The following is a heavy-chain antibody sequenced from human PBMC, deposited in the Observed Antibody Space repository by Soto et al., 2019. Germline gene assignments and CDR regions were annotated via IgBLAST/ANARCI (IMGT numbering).Heavy chain of an antibody. CDR1: GFTFSSYA. D-gene: IGHD2-2*01. V-gene: IGHV3-23*01. CDR3: AKILGYCSSTSCYEILDYYYGMDV. Sequence: GGSLRLSCAASGFTFSSYAMSWVRQAPGKGLEWVSAISGSGGSTYYADSVKGRFTISRDNSKNTLYLQMNSLRAEDAAVYYCAKILGYCSSTSCYEILDYYYGMDVWGQGTTVTVSS. CDR2: ISGSGGST. J-gene: IGHJ6*02.